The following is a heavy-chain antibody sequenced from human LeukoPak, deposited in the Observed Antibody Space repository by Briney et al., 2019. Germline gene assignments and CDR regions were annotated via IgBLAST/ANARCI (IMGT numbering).Heavy chain of an antibody. CDR3: ARRQSDHFDF. CDR1: GSRFTSSW. Sequence: GESLKISCKCSGSRFTSSWIGWVRQMPGIGLEWMGIIYPGDSDTRYSPSFQGQVTISADKSISTAYLQWSSLKASDSAVYYCARRQSDHFDFWGQGTLVTVSS. V-gene: IGHV5-51*01. CDR2: IYPGDSDT. D-gene: IGHD6-19*01. J-gene: IGHJ4*02.